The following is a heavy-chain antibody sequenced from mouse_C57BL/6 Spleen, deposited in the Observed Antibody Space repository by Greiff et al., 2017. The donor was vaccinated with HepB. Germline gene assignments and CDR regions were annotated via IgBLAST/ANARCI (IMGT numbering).Heavy chain of an antibody. V-gene: IGHV5-12*01. CDR3: ARHRRGNYWFAY. J-gene: IGHJ3*01. CDR2: ISNGGGST. CDR1: GFTFSDYY. Sequence: EVQLVESGGGLVQPGGSLKLSCAASGFTFSDYYMYWVRQTPEKRLEWVAYISNGGGSTYYPDTVKGRFTISRDNAKNTLYLQMSRLKSEDTAMYYCARHRRGNYWFAYWGQGTLVTVSA. D-gene: IGHD2-1*01.